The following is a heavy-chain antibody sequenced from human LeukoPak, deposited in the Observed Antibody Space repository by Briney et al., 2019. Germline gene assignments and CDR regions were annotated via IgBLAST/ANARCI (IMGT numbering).Heavy chain of an antibody. D-gene: IGHD3-22*01. CDR3: ARHPLHYDSSGYYPHDAFDI. CDR1: GYSFTSYW. Sequence: GEPLKISCKGSGYSFTSYWIGWVRPMPGKGLEWMGIIYPGDSDTRYSPSFQGQVTISADKSISTAYLQWSSLKASDTAMYYCARHPLHYDSSGYYPHDAFDIWGHGTMVTVSS. V-gene: IGHV5-51*01. CDR2: IYPGDSDT. J-gene: IGHJ3*02.